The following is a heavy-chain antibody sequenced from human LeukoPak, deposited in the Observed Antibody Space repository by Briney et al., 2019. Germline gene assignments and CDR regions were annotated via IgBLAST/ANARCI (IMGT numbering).Heavy chain of an antibody. CDR2: IIPIFGTA. D-gene: IGHD6-19*01. Sequence: ASVKVSCKASGGTFSSYAISWVRQAPGQGLEWMGGIIPIFGTANHAQKFQGRVTITTDESTSTAYMELSSLRSEDTAVYYCAGGTGYSSGWYLLFDYWGQGTLVTVSS. CDR3: AGGTGYSSGWYLLFDY. CDR1: GGTFSSYA. V-gene: IGHV1-69*05. J-gene: IGHJ4*02.